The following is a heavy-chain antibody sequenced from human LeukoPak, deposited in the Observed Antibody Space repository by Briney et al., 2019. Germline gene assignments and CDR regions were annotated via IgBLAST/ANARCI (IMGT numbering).Heavy chain of an antibody. V-gene: IGHV1-18*01. CDR2: ISAYNGNT. J-gene: IGHJ4*02. CDR1: GYTFTSYG. D-gene: IGHD2-21*02. Sequence: ASVKVSCKASGYTFTSYGISWVRQAPGQGLEWMGWISAYNGNTNYAQKFQGRVTMTRDTSISTAYMELSRLRSDDTAVYYCAREGEGEVTAIDYWGQGTLVTVSS. CDR3: AREGEGEVTAIDY.